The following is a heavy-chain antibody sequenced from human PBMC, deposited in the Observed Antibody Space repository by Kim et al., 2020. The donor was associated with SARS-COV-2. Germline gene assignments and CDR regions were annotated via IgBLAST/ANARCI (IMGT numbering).Heavy chain of an antibody. CDR1: GGTFSSYA. CDR2: IIPIFGTA. D-gene: IGHD3-10*01. Sequence: SVKVSCKASGGTFSSYAISWVRQAPGQGLEWMGGIIPIFGTANYAQKFQGRVTITADESTSTAYMELSSLRSEDTAVYYCARVELSPMVRGATPYFDYWGQGTLVTVSS. V-gene: IGHV1-69*13. J-gene: IGHJ4*02. CDR3: ARVELSPMVRGATPYFDY.